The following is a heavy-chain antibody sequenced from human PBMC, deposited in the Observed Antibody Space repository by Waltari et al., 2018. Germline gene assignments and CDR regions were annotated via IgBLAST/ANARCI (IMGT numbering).Heavy chain of an antibody. Sequence: EVQLVESGGGLVQPGGSLRLSCAASGFTFSSYSMNWVRQAPGKGLEWVSYISSSSSTIYYADSVKGRFTISRDNAKNSLYLQMNSLRAEDTAVYYCASGGVDLYYYGMDVWGQGTTVTVSS. J-gene: IGHJ6*02. CDR3: ASGGVDLYYYGMDV. V-gene: IGHV3-48*01. D-gene: IGHD3-16*01. CDR2: ISSSSSTI. CDR1: GFTFSSYS.